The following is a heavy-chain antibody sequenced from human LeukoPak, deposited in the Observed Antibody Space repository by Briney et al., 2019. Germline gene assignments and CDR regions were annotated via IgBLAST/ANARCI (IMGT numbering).Heavy chain of an antibody. CDR1: GFTFSNYG. CDR3: AKDQGSWYDSSGYYYDY. D-gene: IGHD3-22*01. J-gene: IGHJ4*02. CDR2: ISYDGSNK. V-gene: IGHV3-30*18. Sequence: GGSLRLSCAASGFTFSNYGMHWVRQAPGKGLEGVAVISYDGSNKYYADSVKGRFTISRDNSKNTLYLQMNSLRAEDTAVYYCAKDQGSWYDSSGYYYDYWGQGTLVTVSS.